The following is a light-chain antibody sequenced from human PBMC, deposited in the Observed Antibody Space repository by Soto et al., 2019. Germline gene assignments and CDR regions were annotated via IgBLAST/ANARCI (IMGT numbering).Light chain of an antibody. V-gene: IGKV1-5*01. Sequence: DIQMTQSPSTLSVSLGDRVTITCRASQTISSWFAWYQKKPGKAPKXLIYDVSSLESGVSSRFSGSGSGTEFTLTISSLQPDDFATYYCQQYNTFWTFGQGTKVDIK. CDR2: DVS. CDR1: QTISSW. CDR3: QQYNTFWT. J-gene: IGKJ1*01.